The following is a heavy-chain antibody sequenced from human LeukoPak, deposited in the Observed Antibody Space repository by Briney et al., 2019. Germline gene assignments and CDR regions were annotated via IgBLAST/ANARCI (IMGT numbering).Heavy chain of an antibody. CDR2: IKQDGSEK. CDR3: ARDRRNYYDSSGYYDY. J-gene: IGHJ4*02. V-gene: IGHV3-7*01. D-gene: IGHD3-22*01. CDR1: GFTFSSYW. Sequence: GGSLRLSCAASGFTFSSYWMSWVRQAPGKGLEWVSNIKQDGSEKYYVDSVKGRFTISRDNAKNSLYLQMNSLRAEDTAVYYCARDRRNYYDSSGYYDYWGQGTLVTVSS.